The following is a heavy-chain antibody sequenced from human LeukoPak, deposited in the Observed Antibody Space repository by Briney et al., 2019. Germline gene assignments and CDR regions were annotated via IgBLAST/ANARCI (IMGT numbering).Heavy chain of an antibody. CDR1: GGSISSSSYY. D-gene: IGHD3-22*01. CDR3: ARASSGVVVIAY. V-gene: IGHV4-39*07. Sequence: PSETLSLTCTVSGGSISSSSYYWGWIRQTPGKGLEWIGEINHSGNTNYNPSLKSRATISVDTSKNQFSLKLNSVTAADTAVYYCARASSGVVVIAYWGQGTLVTVSS. J-gene: IGHJ4*02. CDR2: INHSGNT.